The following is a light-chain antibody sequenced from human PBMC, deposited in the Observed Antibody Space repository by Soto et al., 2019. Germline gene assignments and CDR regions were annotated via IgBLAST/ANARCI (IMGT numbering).Light chain of an antibody. CDR3: SSYTSSSTVV. CDR1: SSDVGGYNY. CDR2: DVS. J-gene: IGLJ2*01. V-gene: IGLV2-14*01. Sequence: QSALTQPASVSGSPGQSITISCTGTSSDVGGYNYVSWYQQHPGKAPKLMIYDVSNRPAGVSNRCSGSKSGNTAPLTISWLQAEDEADYYCSSYTSSSTVVFGGGTKLTVL.